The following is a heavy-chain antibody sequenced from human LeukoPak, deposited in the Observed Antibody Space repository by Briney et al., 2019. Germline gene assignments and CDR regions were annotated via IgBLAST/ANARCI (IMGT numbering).Heavy chain of an antibody. CDR2: INPNSGGT. Sequence: ASVKVSCKASGYTFTGYYMHWVRQAPGQGLEWMGWINPNSGGTNYAQKFQGRVTMTRDTSISTAYMELSRLGSDDTAVYCCARAGDLVYYFDYWGQGTLVTVSS. CDR1: GYTFTGYY. V-gene: IGHV1-2*02. J-gene: IGHJ4*02. D-gene: IGHD6-6*01. CDR3: ARAGDLVYYFDY.